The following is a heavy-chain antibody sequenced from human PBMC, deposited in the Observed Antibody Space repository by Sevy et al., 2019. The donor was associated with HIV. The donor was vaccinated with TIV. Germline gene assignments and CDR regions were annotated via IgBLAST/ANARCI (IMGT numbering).Heavy chain of an antibody. CDR3: ARVNSFDGDYVGGDY. Sequence: GGSLRLSCATSGFTFSMHAIKWVHQAPGKGLEWVALISYDGGNKYHADSVKGRFTISRDNSKNTLYLQMNSLGAEDTAVYYCARVNSFDGDYVGGDYWGQGTLVTVSS. V-gene: IGHV3-30-3*01. D-gene: IGHD4-17*01. J-gene: IGHJ4*02. CDR1: GFTFSMHA. CDR2: ISYDGGNK.